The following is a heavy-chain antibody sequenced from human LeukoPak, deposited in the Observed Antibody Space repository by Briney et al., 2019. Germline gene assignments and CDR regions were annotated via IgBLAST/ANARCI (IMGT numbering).Heavy chain of an antibody. CDR2: ISSTGGTT. J-gene: IGHJ3*02. CDR1: GITFSSYG. D-gene: IGHD3-16*01. V-gene: IGHV3-48*04. CDR3: ARGLIGSHAFDI. Sequence: GGTLRLSCAASGITFSSYGMNWVRQAPGKGLEWVSSISSTGGTTYYADSVKGRFTISRDNAKNSLYLQMNSLRAEDTAVYYCARGLIGSHAFDIWGQGTMVTVSS.